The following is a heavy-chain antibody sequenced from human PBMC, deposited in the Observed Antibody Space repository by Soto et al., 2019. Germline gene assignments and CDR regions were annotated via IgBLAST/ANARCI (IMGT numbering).Heavy chain of an antibody. CDR2: ITSSSNYI. J-gene: IGHJ4*02. D-gene: IGHD6-25*01. V-gene: IGHV3-21*06. CDR1: GFNLSDYT. CDR3: ARVGHTTRIVAPGTGGDH. Sequence: GGSLTLSCVASGFNLSDYTMNWVRQAPGKGLEWVSLITSSSNYIYYADSVKGRFTISRDNAKNSLFLQMNSLRAEDAAVYYCARVGHTTRIVAPGTGGDHWGQGTLVTVSS.